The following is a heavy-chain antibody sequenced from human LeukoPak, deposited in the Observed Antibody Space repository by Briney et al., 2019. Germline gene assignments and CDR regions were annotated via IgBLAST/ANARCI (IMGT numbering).Heavy chain of an antibody. D-gene: IGHD4-17*01. J-gene: IGHJ6*04. CDR1: GGSISSSNW. Sequence: SGTLSLTCAVSGGSISSSNWWSWVRQPPGKGLEWIGEIYHSGSTNYNPSLKSRVTISVDKSKNQFSLKLSSVTAADTAVYYCARLRKDGPSRNYYYGMDVWGKGTTVTVSS. CDR3: ARLRKDGPSRNYYYGMDV. V-gene: IGHV4-4*02. CDR2: IYHSGST.